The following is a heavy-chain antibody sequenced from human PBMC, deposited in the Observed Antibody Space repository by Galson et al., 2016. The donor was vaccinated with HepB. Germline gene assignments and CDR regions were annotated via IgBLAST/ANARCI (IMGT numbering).Heavy chain of an antibody. CDR3: AKGALTGGSPIDY. CDR1: GFKFDDYV. J-gene: IGHJ4*02. D-gene: IGHD2-15*01. V-gene: IGHV3-9*01. Sequence: SLRLSCAAPGFKFDDYVMVWVRQAPGKGLEWVSGISWNSDNVAYADSVKGRFTISRDNAKNSVYLQMTSLRAEDTALYYCAKGALTGGSPIDYWGQGTMVTVSS. CDR2: ISWNSDNV.